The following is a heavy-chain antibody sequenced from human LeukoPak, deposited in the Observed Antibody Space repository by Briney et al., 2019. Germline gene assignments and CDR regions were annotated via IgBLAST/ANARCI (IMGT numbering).Heavy chain of an antibody. D-gene: IGHD2-2*02. CDR3: ARSCSSTSCYNYYYYMDV. V-gene: IGHV3-11*04. CDR1: GFTFSDYY. J-gene: IGHJ6*03. CDR2: ISSSGSTI. Sequence: GGSLRLSCAASGFTFSDYYMSWIRQAPGKGLEWVSYISSSGSTIYYADSVKGRFTISRDNAKNSLYLQMNSLRAEDTAVYYCARSCSSTSCYNYYYYMDVWGKGTTVTVSS.